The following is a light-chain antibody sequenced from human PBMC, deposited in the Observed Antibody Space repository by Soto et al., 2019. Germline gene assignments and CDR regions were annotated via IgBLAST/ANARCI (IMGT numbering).Light chain of an antibody. CDR2: KTS. CDR1: QSINNW. J-gene: IGKJ2*01. Sequence: DVQMTQSPPTLSASVGDRVTITCRASQSINNWLAWLQQKPGKVPKLLIYKTSSLESGVPSRFSGSGSGTEFTLTISSLQPDDVATYYCQQYNSYSHYTFGQGTKLEIK. V-gene: IGKV1-5*03. CDR3: QQYNSYSHYT.